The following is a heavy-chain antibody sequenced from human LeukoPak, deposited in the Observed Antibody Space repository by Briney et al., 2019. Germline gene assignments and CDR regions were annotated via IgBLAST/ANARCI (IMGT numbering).Heavy chain of an antibody. CDR2: INAGNGNT. D-gene: IGHD3-22*01. Sequence: ASVTVSCKASGYTFTSYAMHWVRQAPGQRLEWMGWINAGNGNTKYSQKFQGRVTITRDTSASTAYMELSSLRSEDTAVYYCARGHDYYDSSGYYNWFDPWGQGTLVTVSS. J-gene: IGHJ5*02. V-gene: IGHV1-3*01. CDR3: ARGHDYYDSSGYYNWFDP. CDR1: GYTFTSYA.